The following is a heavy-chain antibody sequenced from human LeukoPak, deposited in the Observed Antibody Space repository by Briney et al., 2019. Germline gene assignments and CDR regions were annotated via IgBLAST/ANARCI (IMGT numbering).Heavy chain of an antibody. J-gene: IGHJ4*02. CDR3: ARDYHLRGFDY. Sequence: TGGSLRLSCAASGFTFSSYGMHWVRQAPGKGLEWVAVIWYDGSNKYYADSVKGRFTISRDNSKNTLYLQMNSLRAEDTAVYYCARDYHLRGFDYWGQGTLVTVSS. CDR2: IWYDGSNK. V-gene: IGHV3-33*01. CDR1: GFTFSSYG. D-gene: IGHD3-10*02.